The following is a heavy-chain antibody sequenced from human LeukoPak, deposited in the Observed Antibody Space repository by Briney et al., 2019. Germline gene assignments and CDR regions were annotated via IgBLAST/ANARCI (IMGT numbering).Heavy chain of an antibody. CDR1: GFSFSRYS. CDR3: ARDGGYIYDY. J-gene: IGHJ4*02. Sequence: GGSLRLSCEDSGFSFSRYSMEWLRQTPGKEPVWVSLITNDGSGTDYADSVRGRFTISRDNTKNTLYLQMTSLRAEDTAVYYCARDGGYIYDYWGQGTLVTVSS. CDR2: ITNDGSGT. D-gene: IGHD5-24*01. V-gene: IGHV3-74*01.